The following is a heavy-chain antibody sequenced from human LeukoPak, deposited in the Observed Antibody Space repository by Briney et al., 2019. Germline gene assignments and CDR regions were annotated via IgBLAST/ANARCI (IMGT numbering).Heavy chain of an antibody. Sequence: GGSLRLSCAASGFTFSSYSMNWVRQAPGKGLEWVSYISSSSSTIYYADSVKGRFTISRDNAKNSLYLQMDSLRAEDMAVYYCARNLPAADYWGQGTLVTVSS. D-gene: IGHD2-2*01. CDR2: ISSSSSTI. J-gene: IGHJ4*02. V-gene: IGHV3-48*04. CDR3: ARNLPAADY. CDR1: GFTFSSYS.